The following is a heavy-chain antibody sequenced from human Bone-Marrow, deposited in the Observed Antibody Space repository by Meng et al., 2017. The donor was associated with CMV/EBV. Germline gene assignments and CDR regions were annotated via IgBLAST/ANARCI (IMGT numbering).Heavy chain of an antibody. CDR3: AKGSVVTTLGDYYYYYGMDV. J-gene: IGHJ6*02. CDR1: GFTFSSYA. V-gene: IGHV3-23*01. CDR2: ISGSGGST. Sequence: GGSLRLSCAASGFTFSSYAMSWVRQAPGKGLEWVSAISGSGGSTYYADSVKGRFTISRDNSKNTLYLQMNSLRAEDTAVYYCAKGSVVTTLGDYYYYYGMDVWGQATTVTVSS. D-gene: IGHD4-23*01.